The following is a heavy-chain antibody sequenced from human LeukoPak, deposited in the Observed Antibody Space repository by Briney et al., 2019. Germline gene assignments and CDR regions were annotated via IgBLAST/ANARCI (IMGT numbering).Heavy chain of an antibody. D-gene: IGHD3-10*01. CDR3: ARGFTSYYGSGPPPALDL. Sequence: SQTLSLTCTVSGGSISSGPYYWTWIRQPAGKGLEWIGRIFISGSTNYKPSLKSRVSISMDTSKNQFSLKLTSVTAADTAVYWCARGFTSYYGSGPPPALDLWGQGTMVTVSS. CDR1: GGSISSGPYY. CDR2: IFISGST. V-gene: IGHV4-61*02. J-gene: IGHJ3*01.